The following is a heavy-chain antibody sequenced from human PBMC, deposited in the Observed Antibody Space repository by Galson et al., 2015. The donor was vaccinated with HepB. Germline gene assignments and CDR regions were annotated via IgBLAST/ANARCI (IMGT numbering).Heavy chain of an antibody. Sequence: SLRLSCAASGFTFSSYAMHWVRQAPGKGLEWVAVISFDGSNKYYADSVKGRITISGDNSKNTLFLQMNSLRAEDTAVYYCAKGPLGFCSGGSCYPIHFDHWGQGTLVTVSS. CDR2: ISFDGSNK. J-gene: IGHJ4*02. D-gene: IGHD2-15*01. CDR1: GFTFSSYA. CDR3: AKGPLGFCSGGSCYPIHFDH. V-gene: IGHV3-30*04.